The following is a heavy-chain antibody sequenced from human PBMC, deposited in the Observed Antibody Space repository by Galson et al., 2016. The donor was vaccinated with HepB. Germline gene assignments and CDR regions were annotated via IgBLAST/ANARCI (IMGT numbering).Heavy chain of an antibody. CDR1: GFTVRHYA. D-gene: IGHD6-6*01. J-gene: IGHJ6*02. CDR2: INGDGDKT. Sequence: SLRLSCAAAGFTVRHYATSWVRQAPGKGLQWVSSINGDGDKTKYADSVKGRFTISRDNSKNSLVLQMNGLRVDDTALYYCAREMVTGSSSAYYCAMGVGGPGTTITVSS. CDR3: AREMVTGSSSAYYCAMGV. V-gene: IGHV3-23*01.